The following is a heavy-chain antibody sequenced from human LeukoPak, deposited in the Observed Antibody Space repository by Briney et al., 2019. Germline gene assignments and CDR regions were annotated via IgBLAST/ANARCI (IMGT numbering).Heavy chain of an antibody. Sequence: NPGGSLRLSCAASGFTFSNAWMSWVRQAPGKGLEWVGRIKSKTDGGTTGYAAPVKGRFTISRDDSKNTLYLQMNSLKTEDTAVYYCTTDIYYYDSSGYHDYWGQGTLVTVSS. CDR2: IKSKTDGGTT. CDR3: TTDIYYYDSSGYHDY. J-gene: IGHJ4*02. D-gene: IGHD3-22*01. V-gene: IGHV3-15*01. CDR1: GFTFSNAW.